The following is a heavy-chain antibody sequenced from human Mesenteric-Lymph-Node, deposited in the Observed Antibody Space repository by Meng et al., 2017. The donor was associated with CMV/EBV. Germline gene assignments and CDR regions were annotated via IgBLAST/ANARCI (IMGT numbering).Heavy chain of an antibody. J-gene: IGHJ5*02. CDR1: GFTFDDYA. CDR3: AKGSSGYYYLNWFDP. D-gene: IGHD3-22*01. Sequence: GGSLRLSCAASGFTFDDYAMHWVRQPPGKGLEWVSGISWNSGNIGYANSVNGRFTISRDNAKKSLYLQMNSLRAEDTALYYCAKGSSGYYYLNWFDPWGQGTLVTVSS. CDR2: ISWNSGNI. V-gene: IGHV3-9*01.